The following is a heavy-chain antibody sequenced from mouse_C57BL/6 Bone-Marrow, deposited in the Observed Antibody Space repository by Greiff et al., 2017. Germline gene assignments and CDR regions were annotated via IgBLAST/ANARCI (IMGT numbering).Heavy chain of an antibody. CDR2: IDPSDSYT. CDR1: GYTFTSYW. V-gene: IGHV1-50*01. J-gene: IGHJ2*01. Sequence: QVQLQQPGAELVKPGASVKLSCKASGYTFTSYWMQWVKQRPGQGLEWIGEIDPSDSYTNYSQKFKGKATLTVDTSSSTAYMQLSSLTSEDSAVYYCARMGDYFDYWGQGTTLTVSS. CDR3: ARMGDYFDY.